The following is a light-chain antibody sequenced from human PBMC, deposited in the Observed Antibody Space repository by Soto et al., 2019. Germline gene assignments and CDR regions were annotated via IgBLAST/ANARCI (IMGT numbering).Light chain of an antibody. Sequence: QSALTQPASVSGSPGQSITFSCSGTSSDVGGYNYVSWYQQHPGKAPKLMIYEVSNRPSGVSNRFSGSKSGNTASVTISGLQAEDEADYYCSSYTSSSSLVFGGGTKVTVL. V-gene: IGLV2-14*01. CDR2: EVS. CDR3: SSYTSSSSLV. J-gene: IGLJ2*01. CDR1: SSDVGGYNY.